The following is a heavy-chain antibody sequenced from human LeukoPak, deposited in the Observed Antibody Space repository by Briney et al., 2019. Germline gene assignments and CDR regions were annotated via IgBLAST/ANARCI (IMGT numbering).Heavy chain of an antibody. CDR2: IYYSGST. CDR3: ARAGATVTTGEGMDV. V-gene: IGHV4-30-4*01. D-gene: IGHD4-17*01. CDR1: GGSISSGDYY. J-gene: IGHJ6*02. Sequence: SETLSLTCTVSGGSISSGDYYWSWLRQPPGKGVEWLGYIYYSGSTYYNPSLKSRVSISLDTSKNQFSLKLSSVTAADTAVYYCARAGATVTTGEGMDVWGQGTTVTVSS.